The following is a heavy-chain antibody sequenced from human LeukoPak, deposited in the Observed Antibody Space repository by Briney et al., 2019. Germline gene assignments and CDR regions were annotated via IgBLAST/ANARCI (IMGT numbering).Heavy chain of an antibody. CDR1: GFTFSSYA. CDR3: ARDYYDSSGSSWFDP. CDR2: IQYDGTNK. J-gene: IGHJ5*02. V-gene: IGHV3-30*02. D-gene: IGHD3-22*01. Sequence: PGGSLRLSCAASGFTFSSYAMHWVRQAPGKGLEWVTFIQYDGTNKYYADSVKGRFTISRDNSKNTLYLQMNSLRAKDTALYYCARDYYDSSGSSWFDPWGQGTLVTVSS.